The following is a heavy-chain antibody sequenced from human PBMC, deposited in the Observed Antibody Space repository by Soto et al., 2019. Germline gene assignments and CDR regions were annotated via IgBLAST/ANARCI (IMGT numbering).Heavy chain of an antibody. Sequence: QVQLQESGPGLVKPSQTLSLTCTVSGGSISSGGYYWSWIRQHPGKGLEWIGYIDYSGSTYYNPSLKSRVTISVDTSKNQFSLKLSSVTAADTAVYYCAREGDQTGTYDYWGQGTLVTVSS. D-gene: IGHD1-7*01. CDR3: AREGDQTGTYDY. J-gene: IGHJ4*02. V-gene: IGHV4-31*03. CDR1: GGSISSGGYY. CDR2: IDYSGST.